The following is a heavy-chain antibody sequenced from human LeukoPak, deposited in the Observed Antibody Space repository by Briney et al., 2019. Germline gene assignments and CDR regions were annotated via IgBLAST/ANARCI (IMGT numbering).Heavy chain of an antibody. Sequence: SETLSLTCTVSGYSISSGYYWGWIRQPPGKGLEWIGSIYHSGSTYYNPSLKSRVTISVDTPKNQFSLKLSSVTAADTAVYYCASARNELKDAFDIWGQGTMVTVSS. CDR3: ASARNELKDAFDI. V-gene: IGHV4-38-2*02. CDR1: GYSISSGYY. J-gene: IGHJ3*02. CDR2: IYHSGST. D-gene: IGHD1-7*01.